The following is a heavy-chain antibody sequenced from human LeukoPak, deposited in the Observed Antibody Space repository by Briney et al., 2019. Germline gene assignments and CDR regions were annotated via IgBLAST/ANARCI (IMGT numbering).Heavy chain of an antibody. CDR3: AKLMLRGNILTGAFDI. J-gene: IGHJ3*02. D-gene: IGHD3-10*01. CDR2: ISGSGGST. CDR1: GFTFSSYA. V-gene: IGHV3-23*01. Sequence: PGGSLRLSCAASGFTFSSYAMSWVRQAPGKGLEWVSAISGSGGSTYYADSVKGRFTISRDNSNNTLYLQMSSLRAEDTAVYYCAKLMLRGNILTGAFDIWGQGTMVTVSS.